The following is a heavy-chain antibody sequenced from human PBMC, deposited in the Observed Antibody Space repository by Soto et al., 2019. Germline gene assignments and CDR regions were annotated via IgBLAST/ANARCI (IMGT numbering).Heavy chain of an antibody. CDR1: GGTFSSYT. J-gene: IGHJ5*02. CDR3: ARLSPDTAMVTWFDP. CDR2: IIPILGIA. Sequence: QVQLVQSGAEVKKPGSSVKVSCKASGGTFSSYTISWVRQAPGQGLEWMGRIIPILGIANYAQKFQGRVTITADKSTSTAYIELSSLRSEDTAVYYCARLSPDTAMVTWFDPWGQGTLVTVSS. V-gene: IGHV1-69*02. D-gene: IGHD5-18*01.